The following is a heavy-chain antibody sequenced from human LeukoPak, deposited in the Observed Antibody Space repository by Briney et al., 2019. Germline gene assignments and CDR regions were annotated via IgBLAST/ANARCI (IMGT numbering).Heavy chain of an antibody. CDR2: VFTSGST. Sequence: SETLSLTCTVSSGSISNFHWTWIRQPAGKGLEWIGRVFTSGSTNYNPSLKSRVTMSVDTSKNQFSLKLSSVTAADTAVYYCARDLSGSFNFDYWGQGTLVTVSS. CDR1: SGSISNFH. D-gene: IGHD1-26*01. V-gene: IGHV4-4*07. CDR3: ARDLSGSFNFDY. J-gene: IGHJ4*02.